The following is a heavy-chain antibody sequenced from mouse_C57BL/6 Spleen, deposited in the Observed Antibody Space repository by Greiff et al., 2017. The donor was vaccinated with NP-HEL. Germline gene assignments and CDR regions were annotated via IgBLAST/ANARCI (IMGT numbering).Heavy chain of an antibody. Sequence: VKLMESGAELVKPGASVKISCKASGYAFSSYWMNWVKQRPGKGLEWIGQIFPGDGDTNYNGKFKGKATLTADKSSSTAYMQLSSLTSEDSAVYFCATYGSGDWYFDVWGTGTTVTVSS. D-gene: IGHD1-1*01. CDR3: ATYGSGDWYFDV. CDR2: IFPGDGDT. J-gene: IGHJ1*03. CDR1: GYAFSSYW. V-gene: IGHV1-80*01.